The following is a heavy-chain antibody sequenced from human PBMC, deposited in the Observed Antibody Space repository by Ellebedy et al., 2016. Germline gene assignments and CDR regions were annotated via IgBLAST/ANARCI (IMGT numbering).Heavy chain of an antibody. Sequence: SVKVSXKASGGTFTSYAINWVRPAPGQGLEWIGGIIPFFYSATYAQNFRGRLTISADKSINTAYMEVTSLTSEDTAMYYCARAGGDYGDSPGYFDYWGQGTLVTVSS. J-gene: IGHJ4*02. D-gene: IGHD4-17*01. CDR2: IIPFFYSA. CDR1: GGTFTSYA. V-gene: IGHV1-69*06. CDR3: ARAGGDYGDSPGYFDY.